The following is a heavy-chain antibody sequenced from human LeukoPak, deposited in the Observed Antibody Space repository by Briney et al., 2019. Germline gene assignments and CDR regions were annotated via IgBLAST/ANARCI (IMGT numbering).Heavy chain of an antibody. CDR3: AKVPNQYSSSWLFDY. Sequence: GGSLRLSCAASGFTFSSYEMNWVRQAPGKGLEWVSYISSSGSTIYYADSVKGRFTISRDNSKNTLYLQMNSLRAEDTAVYYCAKVPNQYSSSWLFDYWGQGTLVTVSS. J-gene: IGHJ4*02. CDR1: GFTFSSYE. V-gene: IGHV3-48*03. D-gene: IGHD6-13*01. CDR2: ISSSGSTI.